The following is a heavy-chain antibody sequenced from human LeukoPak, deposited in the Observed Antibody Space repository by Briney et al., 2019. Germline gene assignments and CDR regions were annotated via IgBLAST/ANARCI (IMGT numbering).Heavy chain of an antibody. CDR3: ARAGYSSGSSGYWYFDL. D-gene: IGHD6-19*01. CDR2: ISSNGGST. Sequence: GGSLRLSCAASGFTFSSYAMHWVRQAPGKGLEYVSAISSNGGSTYYANSVKGRFTISRDNSKNTLYLQMGSLRAEDMAVYYCARAGYSSGSSGYWYFDLWGRGTLVTVSS. J-gene: IGHJ2*01. V-gene: IGHV3-64*01. CDR1: GFTFSSYA.